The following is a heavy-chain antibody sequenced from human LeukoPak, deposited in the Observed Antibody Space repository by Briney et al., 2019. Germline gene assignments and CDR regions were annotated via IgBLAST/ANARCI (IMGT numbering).Heavy chain of an antibody. V-gene: IGHV3-48*03. CDR1: GFTFSSYE. J-gene: IGHJ6*02. D-gene: IGHD3-22*01. CDR3: ATTGYYDSSGYYRWAGDV. Sequence: GGSLRLSCAASGFTFSSYEMNWVRQAPGKGLEWVSYISSSGSTIYYADSVKGRFTISRDNAKNSLYLQMNSLRAEDTAVYYCATTGYYDSSGYYRWAGDVRGQGTTVTVSS. CDR2: ISSSGSTI.